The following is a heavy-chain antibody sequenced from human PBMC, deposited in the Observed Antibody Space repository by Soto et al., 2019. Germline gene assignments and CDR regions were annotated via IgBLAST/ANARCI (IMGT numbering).Heavy chain of an antibody. CDR2: IYYSGST. CDR1: GGSIGSYY. J-gene: IGHJ6*02. Sequence: KPSETLSLTCTVSGGSIGSYYWSWIRQPPGKGLEWIGYIYYSGSTNYNPSLKSRLTMSVDTSKNQFSLKLSSVTAADTAVYYCARDPDIAHGVVNYYYYGMDVWGQGTTVTVSS. V-gene: IGHV4-59*12. D-gene: IGHD3-3*01. CDR3: ARDPDIAHGVVNYYYYGMDV.